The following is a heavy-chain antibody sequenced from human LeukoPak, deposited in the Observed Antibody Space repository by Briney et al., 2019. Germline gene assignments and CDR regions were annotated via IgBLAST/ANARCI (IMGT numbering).Heavy chain of an antibody. D-gene: IGHD3-10*01. Sequence: PGGSLRLSCAASGFTFNNYAMTWVRQAPGKGLEWVSTISGSGDYTYYADSVKGRFTISRDNSKNTLYLQMNSLRAEDTAVYYCAKVSWYGAGGIFDSWGQGSLVTVSS. CDR3: AKVSWYGAGGIFDS. CDR1: GFTFNNYA. J-gene: IGHJ4*02. CDR2: ISGSGDYT. V-gene: IGHV3-23*01.